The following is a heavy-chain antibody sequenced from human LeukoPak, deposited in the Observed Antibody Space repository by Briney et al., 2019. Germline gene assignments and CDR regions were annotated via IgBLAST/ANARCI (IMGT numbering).Heavy chain of an antibody. CDR2: ISACNGNT. V-gene: IGHV1-18*01. CDR3: ARGYSSGWPDAFDI. Sequence: ASVKVSCKASDYTLTSYDISWVRQAPGQGLEWMGWISACNGNTNYAQKLQGRVTMTTDTSTSTAYMELRSLRSDDTAVYYCARGYSSGWPDAFDIWGQGTMVTVSS. CDR1: DYTLTSYD. D-gene: IGHD6-19*01. J-gene: IGHJ3*02.